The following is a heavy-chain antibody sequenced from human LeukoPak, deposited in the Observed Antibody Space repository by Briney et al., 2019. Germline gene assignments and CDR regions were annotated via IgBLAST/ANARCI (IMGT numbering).Heavy chain of an antibody. D-gene: IGHD4-17*01. V-gene: IGHV3-30-3*01. CDR1: GFTFSSYA. CDR3: ARELGDYPEDY. Sequence: GGSLRLSCAASGFTFSSYAMHRVRQAPGKGLEWVAVISYDGSNKYYADSVKGRFTISRDNSKNTLYLQMNSLRAEDTAVYYCARELGDYPEDYWGQGTLVTVSS. J-gene: IGHJ4*02. CDR2: ISYDGSNK.